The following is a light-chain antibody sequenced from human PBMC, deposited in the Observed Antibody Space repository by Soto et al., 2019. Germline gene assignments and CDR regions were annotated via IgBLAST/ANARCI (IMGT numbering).Light chain of an antibody. Sequence: DIVMTQTPLSLPVTPGEPASISCSSSHSLLDSNDGNTYLAWYQQKPGKVPKLLIYAASTLQSGVPSRFSGSGSGTDFTLTISRLDPEDFAVYYCQQYGSSPLTFGGGTKVDIK. CDR1: HSLLDSNDGNTY. V-gene: IGKV2-40*01. CDR3: QQYGSSPLT. J-gene: IGKJ4*01. CDR2: AAS.